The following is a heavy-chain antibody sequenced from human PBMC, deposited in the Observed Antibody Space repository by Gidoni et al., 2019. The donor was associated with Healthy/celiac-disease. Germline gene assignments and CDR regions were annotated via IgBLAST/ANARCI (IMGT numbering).Heavy chain of an antibody. CDR3: ARDDGKDIVVVPADYYYYGMDV. CDR1: GCTFSSYA. Sequence: QVQLVQSGAEVTKPGSSVMVSCKASGCTFSSYAIRGVRQAPGQGLEWMGGIIPIVGTANYAQKFKGRVTITADKSTSTADMELSSLRSEDTAVYYCARDDGKDIVVVPADYYYYGMDVWGQGTTVTVSS. CDR2: IIPIVGTA. V-gene: IGHV1-69*06. J-gene: IGHJ6*02. D-gene: IGHD2-2*01.